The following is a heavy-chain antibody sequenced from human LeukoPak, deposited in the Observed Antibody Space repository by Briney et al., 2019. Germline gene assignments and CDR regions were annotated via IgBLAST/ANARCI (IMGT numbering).Heavy chain of an antibody. J-gene: IGHJ5*02. Sequence: ASVKVSCKASGYTFTSYGISWVRQAPGQGLEWMGLINPTGDSTGYAQKFQGRVTMTRDMSTSTDYPELSSLRSEDTATYYCARDNSVDDNAWWFDPWGQGTLVTVSS. CDR2: INPTGDST. D-gene: IGHD3-22*01. CDR3: ARDNSVDDNAWWFDP. CDR1: GYTFTSYG. V-gene: IGHV1-46*01.